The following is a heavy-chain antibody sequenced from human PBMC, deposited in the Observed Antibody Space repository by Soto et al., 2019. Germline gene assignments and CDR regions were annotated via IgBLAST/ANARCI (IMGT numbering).Heavy chain of an antibody. V-gene: IGHV3-66*01. CDR3: VREIYCYGMDV. CDR2: INSGGST. J-gene: IGHJ6*02. Sequence: EVQLVESGGTLVQPGGSLRLSCAASGFDASVNYMTWVRQAPGKGLEWVSAINSGGSTFYADSVKGRFTISRDNSKNTLYLQMNSLRVEDSAMDYCVREIYCYGMDVWGQGTAVTVSS. CDR1: GFDASVNY.